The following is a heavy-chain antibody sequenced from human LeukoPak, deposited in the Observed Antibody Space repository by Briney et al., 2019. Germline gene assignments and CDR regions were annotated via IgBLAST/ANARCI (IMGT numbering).Heavy chain of an antibody. CDR1: GYTFTGYY. CDR2: INPNSGST. Sequence: ASVKVSCKASGYTFTGYYMYWVRQAPGQGLEWMGWINPNSGSTNYAQKFQGRVTMTRDTSISTAYMELSRLRSDDTAVYYCARDRRRFFWSGYPFDYWGQGTLVTVSS. J-gene: IGHJ4*02. D-gene: IGHD3-3*01. V-gene: IGHV1-2*02. CDR3: ARDRRRFFWSGYPFDY.